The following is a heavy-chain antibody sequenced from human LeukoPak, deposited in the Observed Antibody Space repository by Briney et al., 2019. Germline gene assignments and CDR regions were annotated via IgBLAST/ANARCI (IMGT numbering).Heavy chain of an antibody. Sequence: ASVNVSCKASGYNFGIFGISWVRQAPGQGLEWMGWISANNGNTKYAQKFQGRVTMTTDTSTSRAYMELRSLRSDDTAVYYCARVGVVVPSAWFDPWGQGTVVTVSS. V-gene: IGHV1-18*01. J-gene: IGHJ5*02. D-gene: IGHD2-2*01. CDR1: GYNFGIFG. CDR3: ARVGVVVPSAWFDP. CDR2: ISANNGNT.